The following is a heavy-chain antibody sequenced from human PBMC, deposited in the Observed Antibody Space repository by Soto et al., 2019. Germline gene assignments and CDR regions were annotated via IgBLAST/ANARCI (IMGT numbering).Heavy chain of an antibody. Sequence: EVQLLESGGGLVQPGGSLRLSCAASGFTFSSYAMSWVRQAPGKGLEWVSAISGSGGSTYYADSVKGRFTISRDNSKNTLYLQMNSLRAEVTAVYYCARENGGTVAGTDYYYYGMDVWGQGTTVTVSS. V-gene: IGHV3-23*01. J-gene: IGHJ6*02. D-gene: IGHD6-19*01. CDR1: GFTFSSYA. CDR3: ARENGGTVAGTDYYYYGMDV. CDR2: ISGSGGST.